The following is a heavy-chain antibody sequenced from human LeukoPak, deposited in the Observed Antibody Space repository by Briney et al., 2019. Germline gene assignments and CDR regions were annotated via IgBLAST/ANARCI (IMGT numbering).Heavy chain of an antibody. CDR1: GVAISRYT. D-gene: IGHD3-9*01. CDR3: ARWLSIELRYFDWSPGYYYFRHV. Sequence: FGTLCLSCAVSGVAISRYTCSSSRQPPGKGLEWIGGICYSGRANYIPSLKSRVALSVDTSKNQFCLNLSSVAAADTAVYYCARWLSIELRYFDWSPGYYYFRHVWGKGTTVTVSS. V-gene: IGHV4-59*01. CDR2: ICYSGRA. J-gene: IGHJ6*03.